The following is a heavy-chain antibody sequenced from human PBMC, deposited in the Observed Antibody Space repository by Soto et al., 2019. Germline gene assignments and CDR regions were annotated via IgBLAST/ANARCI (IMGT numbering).Heavy chain of an antibody. D-gene: IGHD1-1*01. J-gene: IGHJ4*02. CDR2: IYHSGAT. Sequence: QVQLQESGPGLVKPSGTLSLTCAVSGDSITSSNWWSWVRQAPGKGLEWIGEIYHSGATTYNPSLKSRATISVDPSNNHFSLKLTSVTAAATDVDFCARELGTGTDYWGRGTLVTVAS. CDR1: GDSITSSNW. CDR3: ARELGTGTDY. V-gene: IGHV4-4*02.